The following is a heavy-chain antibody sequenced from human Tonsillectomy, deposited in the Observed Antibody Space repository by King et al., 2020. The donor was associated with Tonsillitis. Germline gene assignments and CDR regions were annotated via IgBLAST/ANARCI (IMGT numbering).Heavy chain of an antibody. Sequence: VQLVESGGGVVQPGRSLRLSCAASGFTFSSCGIHWVRQAPGKGLEWVAVISYDGSNKYYADSVKGRFTISRDNSKNTLYLQMNSLRAEDTAVYYCARDSGDRGLGYYGMDVWGQGTTVTVSS. J-gene: IGHJ6*02. CDR1: GFTFSSCG. V-gene: IGHV3-30*03. CDR3: ARDSGDRGLGYYGMDV. D-gene: IGHD7-27*01. CDR2: ISYDGSNK.